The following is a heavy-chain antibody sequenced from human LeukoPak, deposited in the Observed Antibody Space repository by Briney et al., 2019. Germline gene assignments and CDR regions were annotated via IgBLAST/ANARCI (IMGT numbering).Heavy chain of an antibody. Sequence: SETLSLTCSASGGSINTRSYFWGWIRQSPGKGLEWIASMYYSGTTYYNPSLKSRVTISVDTYKSQLSLKLSSVTAADTAVYYCARQRGSGWYHPHLFWGEGILVTVSS. D-gene: IGHD6-19*01. J-gene: IGHJ4*02. CDR2: MYYSGTT. V-gene: IGHV4-39*01. CDR3: ARQRGSGWYHPHLF. CDR1: GGSINTRSYF.